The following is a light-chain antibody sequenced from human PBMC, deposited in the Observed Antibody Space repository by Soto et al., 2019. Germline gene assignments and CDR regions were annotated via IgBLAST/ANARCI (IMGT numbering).Light chain of an antibody. CDR2: GAS. J-gene: IGKJ1*01. V-gene: IGKV3-15*01. CDR3: QQYNNWPPRT. Sequence: EIVMTQSPATLSVSPGERATLSCRASQSVSSNLAWYQQKPGQAPRLLIYGASTRATGIPARFSGSRSGTAFALTISSLQSKDFAVYYCQQYNNWPPRTFGQGTKVEIK. CDR1: QSVSSN.